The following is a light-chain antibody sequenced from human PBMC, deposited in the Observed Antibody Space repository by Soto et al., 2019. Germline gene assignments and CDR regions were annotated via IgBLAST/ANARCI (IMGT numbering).Light chain of an antibody. Sequence: PGESATLFCRASQAVSSSCLAWYQQQPGQAPRLLIYGVSSRATGIPDRFSGSGAGTDFTLTISRLQPEDVAVYYCQHYDNRAALTFGGGTNVEIK. CDR2: GVS. CDR1: QAVSSSC. J-gene: IGKJ4*01. V-gene: IGKV3-20*01. CDR3: QHYDNRAALT.